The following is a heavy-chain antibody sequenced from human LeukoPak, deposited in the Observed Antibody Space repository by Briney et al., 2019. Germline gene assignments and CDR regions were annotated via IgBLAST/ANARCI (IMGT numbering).Heavy chain of an antibody. J-gene: IGHJ4*02. V-gene: IGHV4-31*03. CDR2: IYYSGSA. CDR1: GGAIGSDGYY. Sequence: SETLSLTCSVSGGAIGSDGYYWNWIRQHPGKGLEWIGYIYYSGSASYNPSLKSRVTISVDTSKNQFSLRLSSVTAADSAVYYCARGRFYGFSGDSWGQGSLVTVSS. D-gene: IGHD3-10*01. CDR3: ARGRFYGFSGDS.